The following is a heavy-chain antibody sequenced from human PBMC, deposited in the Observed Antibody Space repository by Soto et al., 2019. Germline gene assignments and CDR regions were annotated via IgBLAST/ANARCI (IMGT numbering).Heavy chain of an antibody. Sequence: GGSLRLSCAASGFTFSSYGMHWVRQAPGKGLEWVAVIWYDGSNKYYADSVKGRFTISRDNSKNTLYLQMNSLRAEDTAVYYCARDANIAAAGDYYYYGMDVWGQGTTVTVSS. CDR1: GFTFSSYG. CDR2: IWYDGSNK. J-gene: IGHJ6*02. V-gene: IGHV3-33*01. D-gene: IGHD6-13*01. CDR3: ARDANIAAAGDYYYYGMDV.